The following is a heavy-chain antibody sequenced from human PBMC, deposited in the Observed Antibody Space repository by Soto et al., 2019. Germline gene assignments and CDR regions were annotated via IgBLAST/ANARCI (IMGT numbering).Heavy chain of an antibody. Sequence: GGSLRLSCAASGFTVSSNYMSWVRQAPGKGLEWVLVIYSGGSTYYADSVKGRFTISRHNSKNTLYLQMNSLRAEDTAVYYCARYSGSYSNYYYYYGMDVWGQGTTVTVSS. J-gene: IGHJ6*02. D-gene: IGHD1-26*01. V-gene: IGHV3-53*04. CDR1: GFTVSSNY. CDR2: IYSGGST. CDR3: ARYSGSYSNYYYYYGMDV.